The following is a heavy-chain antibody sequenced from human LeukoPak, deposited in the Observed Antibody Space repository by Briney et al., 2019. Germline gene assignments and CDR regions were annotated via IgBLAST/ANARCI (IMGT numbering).Heavy chain of an antibody. CDR1: GGSISSSSYY. Sequence: SETLSLTCTVSGGSISSSSYYWGWIRQPPGKGLEWIGSIYYSGSTYYNPSLKSRVTISVDTSKNQFSLKLSSVTAADTAVYYCARGSVGGAEGAFDIWGQGTMVTVSS. CDR2: IYYSGST. J-gene: IGHJ3*02. D-gene: IGHD2-15*01. CDR3: ARGSVGGAEGAFDI. V-gene: IGHV4-39*01.